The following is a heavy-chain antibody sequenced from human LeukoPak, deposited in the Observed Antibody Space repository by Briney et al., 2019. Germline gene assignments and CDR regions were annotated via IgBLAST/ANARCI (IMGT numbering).Heavy chain of an antibody. CDR3: ASDSSGYYFGAFDI. Sequence: ASVKVSCKASGYTFTSYAMHWVRQAPGQRLEWMGWINASNGNTKYSQKFQGRVTITRDTSASTAYMELSSLRSEDTAVYYCASDSSGYYFGAFDIWGQGTMVTVSS. CDR1: GYTFTSYA. J-gene: IGHJ3*02. V-gene: IGHV1-3*01. CDR2: INASNGNT. D-gene: IGHD3-22*01.